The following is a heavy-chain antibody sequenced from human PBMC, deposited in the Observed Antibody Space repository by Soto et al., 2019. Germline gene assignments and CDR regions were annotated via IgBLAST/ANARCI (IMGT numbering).Heavy chain of an antibody. V-gene: IGHV3-30*03. CDR1: GFTFSSYG. D-gene: IGHD3-16*01. CDR2: ISYDGSNK. J-gene: IGHJ6*02. Sequence: GGSLRLSCAASGFTFSSYGMHWVRQAPGKGLEWVAVISYDGSNKYYADSVKGRLTISRDNSKNTLYLQMNSLRAEDTAVYYCARGFPFCYGMGVWGQGPTVTVSS. CDR3: ARGFPFCYGMGV.